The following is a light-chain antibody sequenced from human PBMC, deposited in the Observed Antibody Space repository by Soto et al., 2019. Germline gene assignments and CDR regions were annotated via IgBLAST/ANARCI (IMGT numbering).Light chain of an antibody. V-gene: IGLV1-44*01. CDR2: YNN. CDR3: AAWDDSLNGVV. Sequence: QSVLTQPPSTSGTPEQRVTIACSGASSNIGSNTVYWYQHLPGTAPKLLIYYNNQRPSGVPDLFSGSRSGTSASLAITVLQSGDDAYYYCAAWDDSLNGVVFGGGTKLTVL. J-gene: IGLJ2*01. CDR1: SSNIGSNT.